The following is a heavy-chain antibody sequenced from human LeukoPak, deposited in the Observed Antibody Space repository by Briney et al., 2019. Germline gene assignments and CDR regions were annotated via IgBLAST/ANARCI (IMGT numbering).Heavy chain of an antibody. D-gene: IGHD2-8*01. CDR2: ISLSGLT. J-gene: IGHJ4*02. CDR3: SRENGAFSPFGY. CDR1: GGXISNTNW. V-gene: IGHV4-4*02. Sequence: SGTLSLTCVVSGGXISNTNWWSWVRQPPGQDLEWIGEISLSGLTNYNPSLKSRVTVSLDKSKNHLSLNLTSVTAADTPVYYCSRENGAFSPFGYWGQGTLVTVPS.